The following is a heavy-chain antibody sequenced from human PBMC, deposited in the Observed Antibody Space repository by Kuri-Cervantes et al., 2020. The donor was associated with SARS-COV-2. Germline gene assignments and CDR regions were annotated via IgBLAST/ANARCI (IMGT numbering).Heavy chain of an antibody. CDR1: GGSISSYY. Sequence: SETLSLTCTVSGGSISSYYWSWIRQPPGKGLEWIGYIYYSGSTNYNPSLKSRVTISVDTSKNQFSLKLSSVTAADTAVYYCASRTPGIAAAGSWYFDLWGRGTLVTVSS. CDR3: ASRTPGIAAAGSWYFDL. V-gene: IGHV4-59*08. CDR2: IYYSGST. D-gene: IGHD6-13*01. J-gene: IGHJ2*01.